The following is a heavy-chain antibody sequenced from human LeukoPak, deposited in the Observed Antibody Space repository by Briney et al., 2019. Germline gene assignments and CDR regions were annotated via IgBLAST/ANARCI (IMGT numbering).Heavy chain of an antibody. J-gene: IGHJ4*02. CDR2: IYYSGST. Sequence: KTSETLSLTCTASGGSISSYYWSWIRQPPGKGLEWIGYIYYSGSTNYNPSLKSRVTISVDTSKNQFSLKLSSVTAADTAVYYCARTIVVVTAIGGYFDHWGQGTLVTVSS. CDR1: GGSISSYY. V-gene: IGHV4-59*01. CDR3: ARTIVVVTAIGGYFDH. D-gene: IGHD2-21*02.